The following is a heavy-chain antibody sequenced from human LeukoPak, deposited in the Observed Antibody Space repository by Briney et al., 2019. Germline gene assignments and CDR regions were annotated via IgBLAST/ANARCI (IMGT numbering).Heavy chain of an antibody. CDR3: ATSVEPNRSYGY. CDR1: GYTLTELS. V-gene: IGHV1-24*01. J-gene: IGHJ4*02. CDR2: FDPEDGET. D-gene: IGHD3-16*01. Sequence: ASVEVSCKVSGYTLTELSMHWVRQAPGKGLEWMGGFDPEDGETIYAQKFQGRVTMAEDTSTDTAYMELSSLRSEDTAVYYCATSVEPNRSYGYWGQGTLVTVSS.